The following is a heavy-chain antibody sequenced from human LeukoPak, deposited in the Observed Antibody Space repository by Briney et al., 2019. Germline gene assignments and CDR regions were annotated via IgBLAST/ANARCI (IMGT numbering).Heavy chain of an antibody. D-gene: IGHD6-19*01. V-gene: IGHV3-23*01. CDR2: IIESGGST. J-gene: IGHJ4*02. CDR3: AKTYGSSGWQYYFDY. Sequence: GGSLRLSCAASGFTFSTYAMTWVRQAPGKGLEWVSGIIESGGSTFYADSVKGRFTISRDNSKNTLYLQMNSLRAEDTAVYYCAKTYGSSGWQYYFDYWGQGTLVTVSS. CDR1: GFTFSTYA.